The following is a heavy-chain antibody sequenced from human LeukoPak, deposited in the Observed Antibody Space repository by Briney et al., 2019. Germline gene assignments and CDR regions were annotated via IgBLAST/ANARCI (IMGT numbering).Heavy chain of an antibody. J-gene: IGHJ3*02. CDR1: GFTFSSYA. D-gene: IGHD5-18*01. Sequence: GGSLRLCCAASGFTFSSYAMHWVRQAPGKGLEWVAVISYDGSNKYYADSVKGRFTISRDNSKNTLYLQMNSLRAEDTAVYYCAGSGHLWATFDIWGQGTMVTVSS. CDR2: ISYDGSNK. CDR3: AGSGHLWATFDI. V-gene: IGHV3-30*04.